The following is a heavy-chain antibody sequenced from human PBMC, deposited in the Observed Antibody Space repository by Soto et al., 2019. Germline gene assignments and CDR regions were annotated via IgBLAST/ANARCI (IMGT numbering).Heavy chain of an antibody. CDR3: ARGKHYGDYVNPDAFDI. Sequence: SVKVSCKASGGTFTSYAISWVRQAPGQGLEWMGGIIPIFGTANYAQKFQGRVTITADESTSTAYMELSSLRSEDTAVYYCARGKHYGDYVNPDAFDISGQGIMVTVS. CDR2: IIPIFGTA. D-gene: IGHD4-17*01. CDR1: GGTFTSYA. V-gene: IGHV1-69*13. J-gene: IGHJ3*02.